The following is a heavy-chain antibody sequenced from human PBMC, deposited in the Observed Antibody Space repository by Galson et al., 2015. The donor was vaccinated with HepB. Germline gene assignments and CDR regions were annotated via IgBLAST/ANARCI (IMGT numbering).Heavy chain of an antibody. J-gene: IGHJ4*02. Sequence: ETLSLTCAVSGGSISSSNWWSWVRQPPGKGLEWIGEIYHSGSTNYNPSLKSRVTISADKSKNQFSLKLSSVTAADTAVYYCASRGYSYGLFSWGQGTLVTVSS. CDR2: IYHSGST. V-gene: IGHV4-4*02. CDR1: GGSISSSNW. D-gene: IGHD5-18*01. CDR3: ASRGYSYGLFS.